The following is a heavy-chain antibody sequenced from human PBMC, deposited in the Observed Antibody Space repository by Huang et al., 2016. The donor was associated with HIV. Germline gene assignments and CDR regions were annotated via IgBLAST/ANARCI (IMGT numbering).Heavy chain of an antibody. CDR1: GFNFNNYD. V-gene: IGHV1-8*03. Sequence: QVQLVQSGAEVKKPGASVKVSCKASGFNFNNYDFNWVRQASGQGLEWMGWMNPKSGKPGYAQKFQGRVTITRNTSITTAYMELRSLRSEDTAVYYCARARGFLYDSTGYYSRYYFDSWGQGTLVTISS. D-gene: IGHD3-22*01. CDR3: ARARGFLYDSTGYYSRYYFDS. J-gene: IGHJ4*02. CDR2: MNPKSGKP.